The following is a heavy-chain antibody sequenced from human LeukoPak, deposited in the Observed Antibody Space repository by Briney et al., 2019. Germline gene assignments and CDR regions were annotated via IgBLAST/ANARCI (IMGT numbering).Heavy chain of an antibody. CDR2: IYYSGST. J-gene: IGHJ4*02. D-gene: IGHD3-22*01. V-gene: IGHV4-39*01. CDR3: ARLEREGIYYDSSGYYYFVDY. Sequence: SETLSLTCTVSGGSISSSSYYWGWIRQPPGKGLEWIGGIYYSGSTYYNPSLKSRVTISVDTSKNQFSLKLSSVTAADTAVYYCARLEREGIYYDSSGYYYFVDYWGQGTLVTVSS. CDR1: GGSISSSSYY.